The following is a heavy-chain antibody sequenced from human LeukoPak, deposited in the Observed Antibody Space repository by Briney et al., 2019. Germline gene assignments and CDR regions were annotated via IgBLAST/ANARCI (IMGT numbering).Heavy chain of an antibody. CDR2: VCASGST. Sequence: SETLSLTCTVSGGSISNYYWNWIRQPAGKGLEWVGRVCASGSTRYNPSFNSRVTMSAETSKNQVSLKMTSVTAADTAVYFCARDQSGFGGHNNDAFDIWGQGTMVTVSS. D-gene: IGHD3-16*01. CDR1: GGSISNYY. V-gene: IGHV4-4*07. J-gene: IGHJ3*02. CDR3: ARDQSGFGGHNNDAFDI.